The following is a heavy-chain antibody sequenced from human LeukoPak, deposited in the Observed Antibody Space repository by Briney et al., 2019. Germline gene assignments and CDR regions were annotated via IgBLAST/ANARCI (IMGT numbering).Heavy chain of an antibody. D-gene: IGHD5-12*01. CDR1: GFTFNNYA. Sequence: GGSLRLTCAAAGFTFNNYAMSWVRQAPGKGLEWVSTLSGNADSTYYADSVKGLFTISRDNLKNTLFLQMDSLRAEDTAVYYCAKSNGPVVATAAHFDYWGQGTLVTVSS. CDR2: LSGNADST. J-gene: IGHJ4*02. CDR3: AKSNGPVVATAAHFDY. V-gene: IGHV3-23*01.